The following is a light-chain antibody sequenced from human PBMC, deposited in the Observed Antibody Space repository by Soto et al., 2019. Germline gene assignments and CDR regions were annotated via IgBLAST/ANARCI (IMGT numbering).Light chain of an antibody. CDR2: GAS. CDR3: QQYGSAPQT. V-gene: IGKV3-20*01. CDR1: QSVSSSY. J-gene: IGKJ1*01. Sequence: EIVLTQSPSTLSLSPGERATLSCRASQSVSSSYLAWYQHKPGQAPRLLIYGASSRATGIPDRFSGSGSGTDFTLTISRLEPEDFAVYYCQQYGSAPQTLGQGTKVDIK.